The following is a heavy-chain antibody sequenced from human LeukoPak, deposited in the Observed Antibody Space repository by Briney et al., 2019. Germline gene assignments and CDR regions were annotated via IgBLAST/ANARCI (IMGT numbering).Heavy chain of an antibody. V-gene: IGHV1-69*13. CDR1: GGTFSSYA. J-gene: IGHJ4*02. Sequence: SVKVSCKASGGTFSSYAISWVRQAPGQGLEWMGGIIPIFGTANYARKFQGRVTITADESTSTAYMELSSLRSEDTAVYYCARAQGTYDFWSGLAYWGQGTLVTVSS. D-gene: IGHD3-3*01. CDR3: ARAQGTYDFWSGLAY. CDR2: IIPIFGTA.